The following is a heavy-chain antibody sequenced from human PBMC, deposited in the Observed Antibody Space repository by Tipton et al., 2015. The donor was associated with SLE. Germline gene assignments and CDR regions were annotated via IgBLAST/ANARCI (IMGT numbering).Heavy chain of an antibody. Sequence: LRLSCTVSGISISSAGYSWSWIRQSPGKGLEWIGYMYNTGSTSYNPSLKSRVTISVDTSTNRLSLQLSSVTAADTALYYCARLISAYDCNFDYWGQGTLVTVSS. V-gene: IGHV4-30-2*06. CDR3: ARLISAYDCNFDY. CDR1: GISISSAGYS. CDR2: MYNTGST. J-gene: IGHJ4*02. D-gene: IGHD5-12*01.